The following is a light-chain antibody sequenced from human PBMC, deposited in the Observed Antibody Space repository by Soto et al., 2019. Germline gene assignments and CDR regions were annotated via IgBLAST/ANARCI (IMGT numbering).Light chain of an antibody. CDR3: HQYNNWPPHFT. CDR1: QSVSTK. CDR2: NES. V-gene: IGKV3-15*01. J-gene: IGKJ3*01. Sequence: EIVMTQSPGSLSLSPVETATLSCRASQSVSTKLAWYQQRPGQTPRLLIYNESTRATGVPARFSGGGSVTEFSLTISSLQSDDLAVYYCHQYNNWPPHFTFGRGTKVDIK.